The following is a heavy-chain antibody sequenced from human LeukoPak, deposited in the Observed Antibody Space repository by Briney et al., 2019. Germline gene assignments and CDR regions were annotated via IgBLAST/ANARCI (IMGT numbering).Heavy chain of an antibody. CDR2: ISSSSSYI. Sequence: GGSLRLSCAASGFTFSSYSMNWVRQAPGKGLEWVSSISSSSSYIYYADSVKGRFTISRDNAKNSLYLQMNSLRAEDTAVYYCARKNSSSSFNAFDIWGQGTMVTVSS. V-gene: IGHV3-21*04. CDR1: GFTFSSYS. J-gene: IGHJ3*02. D-gene: IGHD6-6*01. CDR3: ARKNSSSSFNAFDI.